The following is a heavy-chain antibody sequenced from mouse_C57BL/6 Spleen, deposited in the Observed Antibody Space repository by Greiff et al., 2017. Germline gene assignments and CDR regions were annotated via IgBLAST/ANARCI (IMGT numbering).Heavy chain of an antibody. J-gene: IGHJ2*01. D-gene: IGHD1-1*01. V-gene: IGHV6-3*01. Sequence: EVKLQESGGGLVQPGGSMKLSCVASGFTFRNYWMNWVRQSSEKGLEWVAQIRLKSDNYATHYAESVKGRFTISRDDSKSSVYLQMNNLRAEDTGIYYCTGRSYYFDYWGQGTTLTVSS. CDR3: TGRSYYFDY. CDR2: IRLKSDNYAT. CDR1: GFTFRNYW.